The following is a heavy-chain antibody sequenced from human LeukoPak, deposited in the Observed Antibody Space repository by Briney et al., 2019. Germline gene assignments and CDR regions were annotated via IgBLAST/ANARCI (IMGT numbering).Heavy chain of an antibody. V-gene: IGHV3-64D*06. J-gene: IGHJ3*02. CDR3: ARDAGYSYGFSFGWDAFDI. D-gene: IGHD5-18*01. CDR1: GFTFTTYA. Sequence: GGSLRLSCSASGFTFTTYAMHWVRRAPGKGLEFVSAITPSGGTTHYADSVKGRFTISRDNSKNTLYLQMSSLRAEDTAVYYCARDAGYSYGFSFGWDAFDIWGQGTMVTVSS. CDR2: ITPSGGTT.